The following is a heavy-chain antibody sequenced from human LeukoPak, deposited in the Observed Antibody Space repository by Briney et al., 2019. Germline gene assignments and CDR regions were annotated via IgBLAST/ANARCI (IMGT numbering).Heavy chain of an antibody. V-gene: IGHV4-59*08. CDR1: GGSISSYY. Sequence: SETLSLTCTVSGGSISSYYWSWIREPPGKGLEWIGYIYYSGSTNYNPSLKSRVTISVDTSKNQFSLKLSSVTAADTAVYYCARSPPTYCSGGSCYYYGMDVWGQGTTVTVSS. CDR3: ARSPPTYCSGGSCYYYGMDV. J-gene: IGHJ6*02. D-gene: IGHD2-15*01. CDR2: IYYSGST.